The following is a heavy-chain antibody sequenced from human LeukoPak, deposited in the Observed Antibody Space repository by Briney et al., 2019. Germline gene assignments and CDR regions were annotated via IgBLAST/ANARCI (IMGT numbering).Heavy chain of an antibody. CDR2: ISGSGGST. V-gene: IGHV3-23*01. CDR1: GFTFSSYA. D-gene: IGHD2-2*01. CDR3: AKAESDCSSTSCYPYYYYYGMDV. Sequence: GGSLRLSCAASGFTFSSYAMSWARQAPGKGLEWVSAISGSGGSTYYADSVKGRFTISRDNSKNTLYLQMNSLRAEDTAVYYCAKAESDCSSTSCYPYYYYYGMDVWGQGTTVTVSS. J-gene: IGHJ6*02.